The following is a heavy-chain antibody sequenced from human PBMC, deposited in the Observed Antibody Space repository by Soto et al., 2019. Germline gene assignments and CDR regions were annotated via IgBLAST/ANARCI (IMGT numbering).Heavy chain of an antibody. Sequence: SVKVSCKASGGTFSSYAISWVRQAPGQGLEWMGGIIPIFGTANYAQKFQGRVTITADESTSTAYMELSSLRSEDTAVYYSGSTYYNPSLKSRVTISVDTSKNQFSLKLSSVTAADTAVYYCARGHWSGYFFSPQAARYYYYYMDVWGKGTTVTVSS. CDR2: IIPIFGTA. CDR3: GSTYYNPSLKSRVTISVDTSKNQFSLKLSSVTAADTAVYYCARGHWSGYFFSPQAARYYYYYMDV. J-gene: IGHJ6*03. D-gene: IGHD2-21*02. CDR1: GGTFSSYA. V-gene: IGHV1-69*13.